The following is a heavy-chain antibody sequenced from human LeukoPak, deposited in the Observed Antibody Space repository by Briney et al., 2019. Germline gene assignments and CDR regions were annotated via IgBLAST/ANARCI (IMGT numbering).Heavy chain of an antibody. D-gene: IGHD3-9*01. CDR2: FDPEDGET. J-gene: IGHJ6*03. Sequence: ASVKVSCKVSGYTLTELSMHWVRQAPGKGLEWMGGFDPEDGETIYAQKFHGRVTMTEDSSTDTAYMELSSLRSEDTAVYYCATYPLRYFDWYYYYYYYMDVWGKGTTVTVSS. CDR1: GYTLTELS. CDR3: ATYPLRYFDWYYYYYYYMDV. V-gene: IGHV1-24*01.